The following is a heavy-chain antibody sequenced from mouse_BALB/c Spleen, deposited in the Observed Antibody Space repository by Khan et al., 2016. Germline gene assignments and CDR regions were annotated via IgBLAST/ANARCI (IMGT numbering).Heavy chain of an antibody. CDR1: GYSFTDYN. Sequence: EVELVESGPEVEKPGASVKISCKASGYSFTDYNMNWVKQSNGKSLEWIGNIDPYFGSTSYNQKFKGKATLTVDKSSSTAYMQLKSLTSEDSSVYYCAREGGNYVWFAYWGQGTLVTVSA. D-gene: IGHD2-1*01. CDR2: IDPYFGST. V-gene: IGHV1-39*01. J-gene: IGHJ3*01. CDR3: AREGGNYVWFAY.